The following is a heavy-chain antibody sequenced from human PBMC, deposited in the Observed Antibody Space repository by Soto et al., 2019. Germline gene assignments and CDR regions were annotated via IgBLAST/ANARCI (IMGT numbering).Heavy chain of an antibody. CDR2: IYHSGST. Sequence: PATLSRTYALSGGSISRSNWWRWVRQHPGKGLEWIGEIYHSGSTNYNPSLKSRVTISVDKSKNQFSLKLSSVTAADTAVYYCAKDRWDTTMTYYFDYWGQGALVTVSS. CDR3: AKDRWDTTMTYYFDY. J-gene: IGHJ4*02. D-gene: IGHD5-18*01. CDR1: GGSISRSNW. V-gene: IGHV4-4*03.